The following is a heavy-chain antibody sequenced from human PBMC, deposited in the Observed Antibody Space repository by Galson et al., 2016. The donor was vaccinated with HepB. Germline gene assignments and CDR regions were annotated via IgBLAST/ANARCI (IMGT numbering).Heavy chain of an antibody. V-gene: IGHV3-23*01. CDR1: GFTFKTYG. Sequence: SLRLSCAASGFTFKTYGMAWFRQAPGKGLDWVSTISARSENTHYADSVKGRFTISRDNSKNTVYLQMNSLRAEDTAVYYCAKEGTIFGMIPYGVDVWGQGTTVTVSS. D-gene: IGHD3-3*01. J-gene: IGHJ6*02. CDR3: AKEGTIFGMIPYGVDV. CDR2: ISARSENT.